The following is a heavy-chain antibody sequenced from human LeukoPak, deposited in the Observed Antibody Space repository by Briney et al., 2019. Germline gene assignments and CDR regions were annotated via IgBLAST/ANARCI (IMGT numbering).Heavy chain of an antibody. V-gene: IGHV3-53*04. D-gene: IGHD2-15*01. CDR1: GFTVSSNY. CDR2: IYSGGST. Sequence: PGGSLRLSCAASGFTVSSNYMCWVRQAPGKGLEWVSVIYSGGSTYYADSVKGRFTISRHNSKNTLYLQMNSLRAEDTAVYYCARDLGYCSGGSCGAFDIWGQGTMVTVSS. J-gene: IGHJ3*02. CDR3: ARDLGYCSGGSCGAFDI.